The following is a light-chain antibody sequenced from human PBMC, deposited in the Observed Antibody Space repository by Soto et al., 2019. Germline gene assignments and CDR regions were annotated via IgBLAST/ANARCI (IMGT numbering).Light chain of an antibody. Sequence: EIVLTQSPGTLSLSPGERATLSCRASQSVSSSYLAWYQQKPGQAPRLLIYGASSRATGIPDRFSGSGSGTDFTLTISRLEPEDVAVYYCQQYDSSPPKYTFGPGTKLEIK. CDR2: GAS. CDR1: QSVSSSY. V-gene: IGKV3-20*01. J-gene: IGKJ2*01. CDR3: QQYDSSPPKYT.